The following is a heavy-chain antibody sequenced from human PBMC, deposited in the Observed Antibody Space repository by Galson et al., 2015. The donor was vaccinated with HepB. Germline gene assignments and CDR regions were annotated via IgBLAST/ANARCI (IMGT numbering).Heavy chain of an antibody. V-gene: IGHV3-11*01. J-gene: IGHJ4*01. CDR1: GFTFSDHY. CDR3: AIEGVWAPLDY. Sequence: SLRLSCAVSGFTFSDHYMTWIRQPPGKGLEWISFISHDGNTTYYANSVKGRFSVSRDNPKDSLYLQMNSLRVEDTATYFCAIEGVWAPLDYWGHGIQVTVSS. CDR2: ISHDGNTT. D-gene: IGHD3-16*01.